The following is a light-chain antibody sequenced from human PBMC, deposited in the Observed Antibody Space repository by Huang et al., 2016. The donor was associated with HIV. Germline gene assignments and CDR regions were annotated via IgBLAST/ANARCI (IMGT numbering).Light chain of an antibody. V-gene: IGKV3-11*01. CDR1: QSVSSY. Sequence: EIVLTQSPATLSLSPGERATLSCRASQSVSSYLAWYQQKPGQAPRLLIYESSNRATGVPARFSGSGSGTHFTLTISSLEPGDFAVYYCQHRSNWLSITFGQGTRLEMK. CDR3: QHRSNWLSIT. CDR2: ESS. J-gene: IGKJ5*01.